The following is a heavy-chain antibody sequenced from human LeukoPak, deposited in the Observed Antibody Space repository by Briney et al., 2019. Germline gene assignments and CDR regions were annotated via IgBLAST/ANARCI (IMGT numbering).Heavy chain of an antibody. J-gene: IGHJ4*02. CDR2: IYYSGST. D-gene: IGHD1-7*01. CDR1: GGSISSYY. V-gene: IGHV4-59*12. CDR3: ARELELQIDY. Sequence: SETLSLTCTVSGGSISSYYWSWIRQPPVKGLEWIGYIYYSGSTNYNPSLKSRVTISVDTSKNQFSLKLSSVTAADTAVYYCARELELQIDYWGQGTLVTVSS.